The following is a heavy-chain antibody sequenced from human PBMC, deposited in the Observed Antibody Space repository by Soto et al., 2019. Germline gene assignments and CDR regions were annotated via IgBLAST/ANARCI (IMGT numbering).Heavy chain of an antibody. D-gene: IGHD3-16*01. CDR1: GGSISSSSYY. V-gene: IGHV4-39*01. CDR2: IYYSGST. CDR3: ARLLYVPYYYYYYGMDV. J-gene: IGHJ6*02. Sequence: SETLSLTCTVSGGSISSSSYYWGWIRQPPGKGLEWIGSIYYSGSTYYNPSLKSRVTISVDTSKNQFSLKLSSVTAADTAVYYCARLLYVPYYYYYYGMDVWGQGTTVT.